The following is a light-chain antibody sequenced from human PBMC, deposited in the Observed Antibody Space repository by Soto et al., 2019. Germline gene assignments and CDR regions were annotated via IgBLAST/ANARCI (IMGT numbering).Light chain of an antibody. CDR3: QQYNSMWT. V-gene: IGKV1-5*03. CDR2: KAS. CDR1: QSISSW. Sequence: DIQMTQSPSTLSASVGDRVTITCRASQSISSWLAWYQQKPGKAPKLLIYKASSLESGVPSRFSGSGSGTEFTLTISSLQPDDFATYDCQQYNSMWTFDQGTKVEIK. J-gene: IGKJ1*01.